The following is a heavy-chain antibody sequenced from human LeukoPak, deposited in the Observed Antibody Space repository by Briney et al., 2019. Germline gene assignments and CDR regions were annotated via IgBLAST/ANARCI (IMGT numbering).Heavy chain of an antibody. J-gene: IGHJ6*03. CDR1: GGSIRSYY. Sequence: PSETLSLTCTVSGGSIRSYYWSWIRQPPGKGLEWIGYIYYSGSTNYNPSLKSRVTISVDTSKNQFSLKLSSVTAADTAVYYCARVSRYFDWLSGYMDVWGKGTTVTVSS. V-gene: IGHV4-59*12. CDR3: ARVSRYFDWLSGYMDV. CDR2: IYYSGST. D-gene: IGHD3-9*01.